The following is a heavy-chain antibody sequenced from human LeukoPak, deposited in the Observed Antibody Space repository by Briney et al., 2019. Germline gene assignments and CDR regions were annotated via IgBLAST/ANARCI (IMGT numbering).Heavy chain of an antibody. CDR3: ARDLETSGSYYGPLDY. CDR2: TSSSSTYI. V-gene: IGHV3-21*01. CDR1: GITFSSYT. D-gene: IGHD1-26*01. J-gene: IGHJ4*02. Sequence: GGSLRLSCAASGITFSSYTMNWVRQAPGKGLEWVSSTSSSSTYIYYADSVKGRFTISRDNAKNSLYLQMNSLRAEDTAVYYCARDLETSGSYYGPLDYWGQGTLVTVSS.